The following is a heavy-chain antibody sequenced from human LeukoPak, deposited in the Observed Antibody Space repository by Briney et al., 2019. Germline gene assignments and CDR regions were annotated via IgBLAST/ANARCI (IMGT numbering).Heavy chain of an antibody. CDR1: GFTFSNAW. J-gene: IGHJ4*02. Sequence: GGSMRLSCAASGFTFSNAWMSWVRQAPGKGLEWVGRIKSKTDGGTTDYAAPVKGRFTISSDDSKNTLYLQMNSLKTEDTAVYYCTTLYCSSTRCSGWWGQGTLVTVSS. D-gene: IGHD2-2*01. V-gene: IGHV3-15*01. CDR2: IKSKTDGGTT. CDR3: TTLYCSSTRCSGW.